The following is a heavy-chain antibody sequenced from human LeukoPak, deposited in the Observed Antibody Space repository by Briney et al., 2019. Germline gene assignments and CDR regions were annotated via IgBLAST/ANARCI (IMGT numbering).Heavy chain of an antibody. CDR3: ARDGSEYYDSSGLDP. D-gene: IGHD3-22*01. CDR2: IYYSGST. J-gene: IGHJ5*02. V-gene: IGHV4-30-4*01. CDR1: GGSISSGDYY. Sequence: SQTLSLTCTGSGGSISSGDYYWSWIRQPPGKGLEWIGYIYYSGSTYYNPSLKSRVTISVDTSKNQFSLKLSSVTAADTAVYYCARDGSEYYDSSGLDPWGQGTLVTVSS.